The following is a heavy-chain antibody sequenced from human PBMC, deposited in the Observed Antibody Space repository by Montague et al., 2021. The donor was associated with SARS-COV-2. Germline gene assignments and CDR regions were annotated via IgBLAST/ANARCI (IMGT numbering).Heavy chain of an antibody. D-gene: IGHD3-10*01. CDR2: IYTSGST. CDR1: GGSISSGSYY. CDR3: ARVGVGTMVRGVIPAYYYYGMDV. J-gene: IGHJ6*02. Sequence: TLSLTCTVSGGSISSGSYYWSWIRQPAGKGLEWIGRIYTSGSTNYNPSLESRVTISVDTSKNQFSLRLSSVTAADTAVDYCARVGVGTMVRGVIPAYYYYGMDVWGQGTTVTVSS. V-gene: IGHV4-61*02.